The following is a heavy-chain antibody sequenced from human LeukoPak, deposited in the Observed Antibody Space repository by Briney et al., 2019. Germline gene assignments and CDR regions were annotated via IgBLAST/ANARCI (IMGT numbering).Heavy chain of an antibody. CDR3: ARGGDNSYFDY. CDR1: GDTFTSYY. J-gene: IGHJ4*02. CDR2: INPGGGST. V-gene: IGHV1-46*01. D-gene: IGHD4-23*01. Sequence: GASWNISCKASGDTFTSYYIRWVRQAPGEWVEWMGIINPGGGSTSYAQNFQGRVTMTRDTSTSTVYMELSSLRSEDTAIYYCARGGDNSYFDYWGQGTLVTVSS.